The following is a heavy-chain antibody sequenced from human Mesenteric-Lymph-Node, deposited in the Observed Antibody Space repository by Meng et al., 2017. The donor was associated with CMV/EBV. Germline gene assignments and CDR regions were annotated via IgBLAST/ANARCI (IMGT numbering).Heavy chain of an antibody. CDR1: RFTFSDYA. Sequence: GESLKISCAASRFTFSDYAMSWVRQAPGKGLEWVSHMSSDGSTTNYAGSVKGRFTISRDNAKNTLYLQMNSLRVEDTAVSYCAREEPIFWGAFDVWGQGTMVTVSS. V-gene: IGHV3-74*01. CDR3: AREEPIFWGAFDV. J-gene: IGHJ3*01. D-gene: IGHD3-9*01. CDR2: MSSDGSTT.